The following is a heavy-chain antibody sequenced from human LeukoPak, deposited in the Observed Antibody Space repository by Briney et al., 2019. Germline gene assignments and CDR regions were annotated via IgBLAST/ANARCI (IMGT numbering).Heavy chain of an antibody. CDR1: GFTFSSYS. CDR2: ISSSSSYI. Sequence: GESLRLSCAASGFTFSSYSMNWVRQAPRKGLEWVSSISSSSSYIYYVDSVKGRFTISRDNAKNSLYLQMNSLRAEDTAVYYCARDSGYDSDTLDYWGQGTLVTVSS. V-gene: IGHV3-21*01. J-gene: IGHJ4*02. D-gene: IGHD5-12*01. CDR3: ARDSGYDSDTLDY.